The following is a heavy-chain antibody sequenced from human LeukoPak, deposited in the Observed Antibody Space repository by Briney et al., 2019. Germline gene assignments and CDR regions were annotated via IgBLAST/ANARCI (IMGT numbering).Heavy chain of an antibody. D-gene: IGHD7-27*01. V-gene: IGHV3-21*01. CDR2: ISSSSSYI. CDR3: ARDGDGPLDD. Sequence: GVSLRLSCAASGFTFSSYSMNWVRQAPGKGLEWVSSISSSSSYIYYADPVKGRFTNSRDNAKNSLYLQMNSLRAEDTAVYYCARDGDGPLDDWGQGTLVTVSS. CDR1: GFTFSSYS. J-gene: IGHJ4*02.